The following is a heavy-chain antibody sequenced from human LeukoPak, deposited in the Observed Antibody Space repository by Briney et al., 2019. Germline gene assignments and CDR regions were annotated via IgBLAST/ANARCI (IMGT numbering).Heavy chain of an antibody. V-gene: IGHV1-2*02. CDR3: TRGGSLCNGTNCFLNWHDR. D-gene: IGHD2-2*01. Sequence: ASVKVSCKASGYTFTGHYIHWVRQTPGLGLEWLGWINPKSGGTNYAQEFQDRVTVTRDTSISTAYMDLSRLGFGDTAIYYCTRGGSLCNGTNCFLNWHDRGGQGTLVTVSS. CDR1: GYTFTGHY. J-gene: IGHJ5*02. CDR2: INPKSGGT.